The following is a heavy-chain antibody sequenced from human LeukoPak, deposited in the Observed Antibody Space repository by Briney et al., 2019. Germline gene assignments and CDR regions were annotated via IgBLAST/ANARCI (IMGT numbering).Heavy chain of an antibody. CDR2: INSDGSST. J-gene: IGHJ4*02. V-gene: IGHV3-74*01. D-gene: IGHD3-22*01. CDR1: GFAFSSYW. CDR3: ARGSLGLFDFDY. Sequence: PGGSLRRSCAASGFAFSSYWMHWVRQAPGKGLVWVSRINSDGSSTSYADSVKGRFTSSRDNAKNTLYLQMNSLRAEDTAVYYCARGSLGLFDFDYWGQGTLVTVSS.